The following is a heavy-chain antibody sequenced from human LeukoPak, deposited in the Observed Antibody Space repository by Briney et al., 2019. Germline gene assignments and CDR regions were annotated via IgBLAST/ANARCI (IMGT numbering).Heavy chain of an antibody. V-gene: IGHV3-23*01. CDR1: GLTFSSYG. D-gene: IGHD2-15*01. Sequence: GGTLRLSCAASGLTFSSYGMSWVRQAPGRGLEWVSAISTTGGTTYYADSVRGRFTISRDNSRNTLYLQMNSLRAEDTAIYYCAKNGDRGAYCSGGTCYPYYYYMDVWGKGTTVTISS. J-gene: IGHJ6*03. CDR3: AKNGDRGAYCSGGTCYPYYYYMDV. CDR2: ISTTGGTT.